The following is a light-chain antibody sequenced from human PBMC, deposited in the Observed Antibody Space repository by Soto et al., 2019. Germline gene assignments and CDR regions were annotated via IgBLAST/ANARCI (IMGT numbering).Light chain of an antibody. CDR3: AAWDDNLNTYV. CDR1: SSTIGRNT. CDR2: RRD. J-gene: IGLJ1*01. Sequence: QPVLTQPPSVSETPGQRVTISCSGSSSTIGRNTVNWFQHVSGTAPKLLIYRRDERPSGVPDRFSGSKSGTSASLAISGLQSEDEADYYCAAWDDNLNTYVFGTGTKLTVL. V-gene: IGLV1-44*01.